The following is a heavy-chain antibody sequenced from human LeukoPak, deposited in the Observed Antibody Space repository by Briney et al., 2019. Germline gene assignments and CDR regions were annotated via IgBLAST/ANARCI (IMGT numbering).Heavy chain of an antibody. V-gene: IGHV3-74*01. J-gene: IGHJ4*02. Sequence: GGSLRLSCAASGFTFSSYWMHWVRQAPGKGLVWVSRINSDGSSTSYADSVKGRFTISRDNAKNTLYPQMNSLRAEDTAVYYCARDTYYFDSSGYYLFDYWGQGTLVTVSS. CDR1: GFTFSSYW. CDR3: ARDTYYFDSSGYYLFDY. D-gene: IGHD3-22*01. CDR2: INSDGSST.